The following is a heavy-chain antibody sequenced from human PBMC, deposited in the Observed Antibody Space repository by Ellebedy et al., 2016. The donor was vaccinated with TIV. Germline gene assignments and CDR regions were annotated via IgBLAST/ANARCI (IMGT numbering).Heavy chain of an antibody. J-gene: IGHJ4*02. V-gene: IGHV3-7*01. CDR1: GLSFSDHW. CDR3: ARLADLWFGEIFD. Sequence: GGSLRLSCADAGLSFSDHWMNWVRQAPGKGLEWVANINQDGSEEYYVDSVRGGFTISRDDSKNSLYLQMNSLRVEDTAVYYCARLADLWFGEIFDWGQGTLVTVSS. D-gene: IGHD3-10*01. CDR2: INQDGSEE.